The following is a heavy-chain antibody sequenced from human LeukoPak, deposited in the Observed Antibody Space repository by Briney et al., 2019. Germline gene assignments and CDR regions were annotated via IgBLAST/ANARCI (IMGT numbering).Heavy chain of an antibody. CDR1: GSAFTSYD. D-gene: IGHD4/OR15-4a*01. CDR3: ARSRTPYANYYFDD. J-gene: IGHJ4*02. V-gene: IGHV1-8*03. Sequence: GASVKVSCKASGSAFTSYDINWVRQATGQGLEWMGWMNPNGNTAYAQKFQGRVTITRDTSISTAYMELSSLRSDDTAVYYCARSRTPYANYYFDDWGQGTLVTVSS. CDR2: MNPNGNT.